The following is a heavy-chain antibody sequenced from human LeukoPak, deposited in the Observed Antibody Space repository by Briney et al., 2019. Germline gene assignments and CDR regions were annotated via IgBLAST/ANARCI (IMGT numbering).Heavy chain of an antibody. J-gene: IGHJ4*02. CDR1: GGSFSSYY. V-gene: IGHV4-59*01. CDR3: ARDGYSYIDY. CDR2: IYRSGST. D-gene: IGHD5-18*01. Sequence: SETLSLTCTVSGGSFSSYYWSWIRQPPGKGLEWIGYIYRSGSTKYNPSLQSRVTISVDTSKNQFSLKLSSVTAADTAVYYCARDGYSYIDYWGQGTLVTVSS.